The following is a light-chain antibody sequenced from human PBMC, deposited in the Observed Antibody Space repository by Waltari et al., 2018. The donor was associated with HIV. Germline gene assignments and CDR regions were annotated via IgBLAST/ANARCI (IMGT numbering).Light chain of an antibody. CDR3: QQYSSSPRT. V-gene: IGKV3-20*01. CDR2: GVS. CDR1: QSISANY. J-gene: IGKJ1*01. Sequence: EIVLSQSPGTLSLSPGERATLYCGASQSISANYLAWYQHKPSQAPRLLIYGVSSRASGIPDRFSGSGSGTDFTLTISRLEPEDFALYYCQQYSSSPRTFGQGTKVEVK.